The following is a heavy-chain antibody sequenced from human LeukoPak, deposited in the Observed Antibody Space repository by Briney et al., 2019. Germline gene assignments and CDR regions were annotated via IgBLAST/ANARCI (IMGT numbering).Heavy chain of an antibody. V-gene: IGHV4-34*01. D-gene: IGHD2-8*01. CDR1: GGSFSGYY. J-gene: IGHJ4*02. CDR3: ARHAKYGRNFGY. Sequence: SETLSLTCAVYGGSFSGYYWSWIRQPPGKGLEWIGEINHSGSTNYNPSLKSRITISVDTSKNQFSLKLSSVTAADTAVYYCARHAKYGRNFGYWGQGTLVTVSS. CDR2: INHSGST.